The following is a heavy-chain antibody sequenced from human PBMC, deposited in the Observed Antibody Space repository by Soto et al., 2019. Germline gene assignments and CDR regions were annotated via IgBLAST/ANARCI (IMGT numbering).Heavy chain of an antibody. CDR2: IYSSGST. CDR3: ARVLDGSSLGMDV. CDR1: GGSIRSYY. V-gene: IGHV4-4*07. J-gene: IGHJ6*02. D-gene: IGHD2-2*01. Sequence: SETLSLTCSVSGGSIRSYYWSWIRQSAGKGLEWIGRIYSSGSTNYNPSIKSRVTMSVDTSKNQFSLKLNSVTAADTDVYYCARVLDGSSLGMDVWGQGTTVTVSS.